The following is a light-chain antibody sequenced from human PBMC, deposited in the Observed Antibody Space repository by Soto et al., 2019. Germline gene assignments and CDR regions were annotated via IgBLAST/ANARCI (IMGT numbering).Light chain of an antibody. J-gene: IGLJ1*01. V-gene: IGLV3-21*02. Sequence: YELTQPPSVSVAPGQTARITCGGNNIASKSVHWYQQRPGQAPVLVLYDDSNRPSGIPARFSGSNSGSTATLTISSVEAGDEADYFCQVWDISSDQYLFGAGTNVTVL. CDR2: DDS. CDR3: QVWDISSDQYL. CDR1: NIASKS.